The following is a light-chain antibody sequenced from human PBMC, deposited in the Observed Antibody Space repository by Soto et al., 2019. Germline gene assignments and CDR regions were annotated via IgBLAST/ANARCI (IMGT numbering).Light chain of an antibody. J-gene: IGKJ5*01. CDR2: AAS. CDR1: QGISSY. V-gene: IGKV1-9*01. CDR3: QQLNSYPFT. Sequence: IQLTQSPSSLSASVGDRVTITCRASQGISSYLAWYQQKPGKAPKLLIYAASTLQSGVPSRFSGSGSGTNFTLTIISLQPEDFTTYYCQQLNSYPFTFGKGTLVDIK.